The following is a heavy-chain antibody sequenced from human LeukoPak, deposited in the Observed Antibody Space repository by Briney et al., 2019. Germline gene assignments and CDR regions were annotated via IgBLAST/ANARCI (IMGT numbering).Heavy chain of an antibody. V-gene: IGHV1-24*01. D-gene: IGHD3-22*01. CDR1: GYTLTELS. CDR3: ARNYDSSGYYQQRTYYFDY. Sequence: ASVKVSCKVPGYTLTELSMHWVRQAPGKGLEWMGGFDPEDGETIYAQKFQGRVTMTEDTSTDTAYMELRSLRSDDTAVYYCARNYDSSGYYQQRTYYFDYWGQGTLVTVSS. CDR2: FDPEDGET. J-gene: IGHJ4*02.